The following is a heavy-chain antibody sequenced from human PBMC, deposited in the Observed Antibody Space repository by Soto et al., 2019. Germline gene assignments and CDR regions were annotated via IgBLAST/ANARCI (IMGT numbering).Heavy chain of an antibody. CDR1: GFTFSRYS. J-gene: IGHJ6*02. CDR2: ISSSGSPK. V-gene: IGHV3-48*02. Sequence: EVQLVESGGGSVQPGGALRLSCAASGFTFSRYSMNWVRQAPGKGLEWVSYISSSGSPKYYADSVKGRFTISRDNAKNSLYLTMNSLRDEDTAVYYCARVYSYGMDVWGQGTTVTVSS. D-gene: IGHD2-8*01. CDR3: ARVYSYGMDV.